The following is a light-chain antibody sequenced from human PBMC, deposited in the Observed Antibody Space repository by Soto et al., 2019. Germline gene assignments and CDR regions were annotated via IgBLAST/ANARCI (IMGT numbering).Light chain of an antibody. CDR3: QQYGSSPRT. V-gene: IGKV3-20*01. J-gene: IGKJ1*01. CDR2: AAS. Sequence: EIVLTQSPGTLSLSPGERATLSCRASQSVSSSYFAWYQQKPGQAPRLLIYAASSRATGIPDRFSGVGSGTDFTLTISRLEPEDFAVYFCQQYGSSPRTCGQGTKVEIK. CDR1: QSVSSSY.